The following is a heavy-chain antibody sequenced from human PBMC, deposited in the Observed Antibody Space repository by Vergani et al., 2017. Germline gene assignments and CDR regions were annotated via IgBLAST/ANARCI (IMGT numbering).Heavy chain of an antibody. D-gene: IGHD3-22*01. CDR3: ARCFRDEGMIYGGTVENWFDP. Sequence: QLQLQESGPGLVKPSETLSLTCTVSGGSITYGAFYWGWIRQSPGKGLECIGSIYYSENKFYNPSLESRFTLSIDTTKNQFSLKLKSVAAADTAVYYCARCFRDEGMIYGGTVENWFDPWGQGTLVTVSS. V-gene: IGHV4-39*01. CDR2: IYYSENK. J-gene: IGHJ5*02. CDR1: GGSITYGAFY.